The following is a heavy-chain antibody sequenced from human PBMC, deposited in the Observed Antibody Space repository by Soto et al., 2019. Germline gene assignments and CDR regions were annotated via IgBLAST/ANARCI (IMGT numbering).Heavy chain of an antibody. CDR2: INSDGSST. Sequence: EVQLVESGGGLVQPGGSLRLSCAASGFTFSSYWMHWVRQAPGKGLVWVSRINSDGSSTSYADSVKGRFTISRDNAKNTLYLQMNILRAEDTAVYYCARMWAGAGLYCYYGMAVWGQGTTVTVSS. D-gene: IGHD6-19*01. CDR1: GFTFSSYW. CDR3: ARMWAGAGLYCYYGMAV. J-gene: IGHJ6*02. V-gene: IGHV3-74*01.